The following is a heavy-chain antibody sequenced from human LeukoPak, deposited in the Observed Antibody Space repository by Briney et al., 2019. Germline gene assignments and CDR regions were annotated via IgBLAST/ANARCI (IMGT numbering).Heavy chain of an antibody. J-gene: IGHJ3*02. V-gene: IGHV4-61*02. D-gene: IGHD3/OR15-3a*01. CDR3: ARGGLISLANTPLGAFDI. Sequence: SETLSLTCTVSGGSISSGSYYWSWIRQPAGKGLEWIGRIYTSGSTNYNPSLKSRVTISVDTSKNQFSLQLNSVTPEDTAIYYCARGGLISLANTPLGAFDIWGQGTMVSVSS. CDR2: IYTSGST. CDR1: GGSISSGSYY.